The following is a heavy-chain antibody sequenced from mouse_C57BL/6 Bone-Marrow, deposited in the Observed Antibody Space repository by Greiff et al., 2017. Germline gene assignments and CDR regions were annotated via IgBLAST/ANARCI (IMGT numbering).Heavy chain of an antibody. V-gene: IGHV1-26*01. Sequence: VHVKQSGPELVKPGASVKISCKASGYTFTDYYMNWVKQSHGKSLEWIGDINPNNGGTSYNQKFKGKATLTVDKSSSTAYMELRSLTSEDSAVYYCAGNCWFAYWGQGTLVTVSA. J-gene: IGHJ3*01. CDR1: GYTFTDYY. CDR3: AGNCWFAY. CDR2: INPNNGGT. D-gene: IGHD2-1*01.